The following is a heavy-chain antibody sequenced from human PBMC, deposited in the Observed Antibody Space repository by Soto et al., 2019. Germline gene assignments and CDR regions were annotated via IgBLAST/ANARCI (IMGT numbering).Heavy chain of an antibody. CDR3: VSWVSAHFDY. CDR1: GFTFDSPYSHG. D-gene: IGHD2-8*01. Sequence: GGSLRLSCAASGFTFDSPYSHGMSWVRQSPGKGPEWVSTISSNGANTHYAESVKGRFTISKDASRNTVYLHMNSLRAEDTASYFCVSWVSAHFDYWGHGTPVTVSS. V-gene: IGHV3-23*01. CDR2: ISSNGANT. J-gene: IGHJ4*01.